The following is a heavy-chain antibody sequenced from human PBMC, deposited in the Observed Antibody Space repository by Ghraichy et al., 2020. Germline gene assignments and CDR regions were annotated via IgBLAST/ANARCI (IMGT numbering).Heavy chain of an antibody. CDR2: ISAYNGNT. CDR1: GYTFTRYG. D-gene: IGHD3-22*01. V-gene: IGHV1-18*04. CDR3: ARDDSGGYIGYMDV. J-gene: IGHJ6*03. Sequence: ASVKVSCKASGYTFTRYGISWVRQVPGQGLEWMGWISAYNGNTNYAQKFQGRVTMTTDTSTNTAYMELKSLRSDDTAVYYCARDDSGGYIGYMDVWGEGTTVTVSS.